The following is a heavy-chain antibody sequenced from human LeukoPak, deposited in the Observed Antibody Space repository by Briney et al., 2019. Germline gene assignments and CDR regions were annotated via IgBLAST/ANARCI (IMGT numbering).Heavy chain of an antibody. V-gene: IGHV3-74*01. CDR1: GFTFSNYW. Sequence: GGSLRVFCAASGFTFSNYWMHWVRQVPGKGLVWVSRISTDGTSTSFADSVKGRFTISRDNAKNTLYLQMNSLRVEDTAVYYCASDGFDYWGQGTLVTVSS. CDR2: ISTDGTST. CDR3: ASDGFDY. J-gene: IGHJ4*02.